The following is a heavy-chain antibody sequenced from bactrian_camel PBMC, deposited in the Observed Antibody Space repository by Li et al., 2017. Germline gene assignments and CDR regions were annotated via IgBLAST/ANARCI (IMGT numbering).Heavy chain of an antibody. J-gene: IGHJ6*01. CDR3: ATYREFWGDFDY. V-gene: IGHV3S40*01. CDR2: ISWNGDRI. Sequence: VQLVESGGGLVQPGGSLRLSCAASGFTFSNFSMSWVRQAPGKGLEWVSTISWNGDRINYADSAKGQFTISRDNAKNTVYLQMNSLKPEDTAVYYCATYREFWGDFDYWGQGTQVTVS. CDR1: GFTFSNFS. D-gene: IGHD2*01.